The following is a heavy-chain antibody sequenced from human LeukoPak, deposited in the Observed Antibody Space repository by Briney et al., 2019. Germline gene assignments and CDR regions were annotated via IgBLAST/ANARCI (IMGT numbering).Heavy chain of an antibody. CDR2: INPNSGGT. CDR1: GYTFTGYY. V-gene: IGHV1-2*02. D-gene: IGHD1-26*01. CDR3: ATAHYSGSYYDYFDY. Sequence: GASVKVSCKASGYTFTGYYMHWVRQAPGQGLEWMGWINPNSGGTNYAQKFQGRVTMTEDTSTDTAYMELSSLRSEDTAVYYCATAHYSGSYYDYFDYWGQGTLVTVSS. J-gene: IGHJ4*02.